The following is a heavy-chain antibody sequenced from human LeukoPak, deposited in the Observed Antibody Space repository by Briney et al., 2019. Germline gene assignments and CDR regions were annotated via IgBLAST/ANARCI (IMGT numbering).Heavy chain of an antibody. CDR1: GGSISSYY. CDR3: ARDRWQQLSLGY. Sequence: SETLSLTCTVSGGSISSYYWSWIRQPAGKGLEWIGRIYTSGSTNYNPSLKSRVTMSVDTSENQFSLKLRSVTAADTAVYYCARDRWQQLSLGYWGQGTLVTVSS. CDR2: IYTSGST. J-gene: IGHJ4*02. V-gene: IGHV4-4*07. D-gene: IGHD6-13*01.